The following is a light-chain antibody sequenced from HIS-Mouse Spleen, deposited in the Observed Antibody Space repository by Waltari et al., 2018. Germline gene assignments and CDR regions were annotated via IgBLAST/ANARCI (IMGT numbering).Light chain of an antibody. CDR1: QRVSSSY. CDR3: QQYGSSPRT. Sequence: EIVLTHSPGTLSLSPGKRATLPCRASQRVSSSYLAWYQQKRGQAPRLLIYGASSRATGIPDRFSGSGSGTDFTLTISRLEPEDFAVYYCQQYGSSPRTFGQGTKVEIK. J-gene: IGKJ1*01. CDR2: GAS. V-gene: IGKV3-20*01.